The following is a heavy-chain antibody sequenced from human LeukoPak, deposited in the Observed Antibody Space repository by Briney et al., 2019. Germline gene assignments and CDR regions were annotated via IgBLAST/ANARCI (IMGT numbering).Heavy chain of an antibody. J-gene: IGHJ4*02. CDR3: AKDTPLCYFDY. V-gene: IGHV3-30*02. CDR1: GFTFSSYG. D-gene: IGHD3-16*01. Sequence: PGGSLRLSRAASGFTFSSYGMHWIRQAPGKGLEWVAFIRNDGSIIYNADSVKGRFTISRDNSKSTLHLQMNSLRADDTAVYYCAKDTPLCYFDYWGQGTLVTVSS. CDR2: IRNDGSII.